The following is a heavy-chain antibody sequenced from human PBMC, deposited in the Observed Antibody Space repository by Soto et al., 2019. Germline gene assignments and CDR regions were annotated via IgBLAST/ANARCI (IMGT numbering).Heavy chain of an antibody. D-gene: IGHD3-3*01. CDR1: GFTFTNYH. J-gene: IGHJ3*01. CDR2: IWYDGRTE. V-gene: IGHV3-33*06. CDR3: AKDKQRFLEWLLSAALDL. Sequence: QMQLVESGGGDVQPGRSLRLSCAASGFTFTNYHMHWVRQAPGKVLEWVAVIWYDGRTEYYAESVKGRFTISRDNSKNTVYLQMNSLRAEDTAVYYCAKDKQRFLEWLLSAALDLRGQGTMVTVSP.